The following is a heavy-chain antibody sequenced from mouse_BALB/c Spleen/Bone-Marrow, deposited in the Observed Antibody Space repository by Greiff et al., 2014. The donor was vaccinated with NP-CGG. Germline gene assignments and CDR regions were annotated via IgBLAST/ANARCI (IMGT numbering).Heavy chain of an antibody. CDR1: GFTFSNYW. V-gene: IGHV6-6*02. CDR2: IRLKSNNYAT. CDR3: TRIGNYDFDY. D-gene: IGHD2-1*01. J-gene: IGHJ2*01. Sequence: EVQRVESGGGLVQPGGSMKLSCVASGFTFSNYWMNWVRQSPEKGLEWVAEIRLKSNNYATHYAESVKGRFTISRDDSKSSVYPQMNNLRAEDTGIYYCTRIGNYDFDYWGQGTTLTVSS.